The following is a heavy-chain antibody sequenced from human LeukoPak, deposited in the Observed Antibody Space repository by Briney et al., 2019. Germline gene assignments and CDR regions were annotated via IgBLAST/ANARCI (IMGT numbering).Heavy chain of an antibody. Sequence: PGGSLRLSCAASGFTVSSHFMSWVRQAPGKGLEWVSVIYSGGSTYYADSVKGRFATSRDNSKNTLYLQMNSLRADDTAVYYCARGTSSGWYGEYWGQGTLVTVSS. V-gene: IGHV3-53*01. J-gene: IGHJ4*02. D-gene: IGHD6-19*01. CDR3: ARGTSSGWYGEY. CDR1: GFTVSSHF. CDR2: IYSGGST.